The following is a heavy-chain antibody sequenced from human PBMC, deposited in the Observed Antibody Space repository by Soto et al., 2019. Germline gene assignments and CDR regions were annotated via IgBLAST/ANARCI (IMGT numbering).Heavy chain of an antibody. J-gene: IGHJ4*02. D-gene: IGHD3-22*01. Sequence: ASVKVSCKASGYMFTNYGINWVRQAPGQGLEWMGWISGYNGKTKNAQKFQGRVSLTTDKSTTTAYMELRSLRSDDTAIYYCVRDHYYDNSGPLDYWGQGTLVTVSS. V-gene: IGHV1-18*01. CDR2: ISGYNGKT. CDR3: VRDHYYDNSGPLDY. CDR1: GYMFTNYG.